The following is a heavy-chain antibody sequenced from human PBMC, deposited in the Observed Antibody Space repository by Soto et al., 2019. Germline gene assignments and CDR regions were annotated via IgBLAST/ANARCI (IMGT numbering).Heavy chain of an antibody. CDR1: GVTFSSYS. V-gene: IGHV3-21*01. D-gene: IGHD2-2*01. CDR2: ISSSGSYI. CDR3: ARDERSSRNIVVVPAIDY. Sequence: PGGSLRLSCAASGVTFSSYSMNWVRQAPGKGLEWVSSISSSGSYIYYADSVRGRFTISRDNAQNSLYLQMNSLRAEDTAVYYCARDERSSRNIVVVPAIDYWGQGTLVTVSS. J-gene: IGHJ4*02.